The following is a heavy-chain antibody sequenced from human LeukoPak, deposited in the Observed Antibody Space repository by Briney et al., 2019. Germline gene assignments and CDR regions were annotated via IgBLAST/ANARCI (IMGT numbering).Heavy chain of an antibody. J-gene: IGHJ3*02. Sequence: SETLSLTCAVYGGSFSGYYWSWIRQPPGKGLEWIGEINHSGSTNYNPSLKSRVTISVDTSKNQFSLKLSSVTAADTAVYYCARGPTGHRSSTSCYLEYAFDIWGQGTMVTVSS. V-gene: IGHV4-34*01. CDR3: ARGPTGHRSSTSCYLEYAFDI. D-gene: IGHD2-2*01. CDR1: GGSFSGYY. CDR2: INHSGST.